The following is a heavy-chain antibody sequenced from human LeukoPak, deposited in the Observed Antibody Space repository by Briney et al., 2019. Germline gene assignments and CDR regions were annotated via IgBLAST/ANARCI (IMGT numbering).Heavy chain of an antibody. CDR1: GFTFSSYG. CDR3: ARDRIAVAPKGYYYYMDV. D-gene: IGHD6-19*01. Sequence: PGGSLRLSCAASGFTFSSYGMHWVRQAPGKGLEWVAVISYDGSNKYYADSVKGRFTISRDNSKNTLYLQMNSLRAEDTAVYYCARDRIAVAPKGYYYYMDVWGKGTTVTISS. CDR2: ISYDGSNK. V-gene: IGHV3-30*03. J-gene: IGHJ6*03.